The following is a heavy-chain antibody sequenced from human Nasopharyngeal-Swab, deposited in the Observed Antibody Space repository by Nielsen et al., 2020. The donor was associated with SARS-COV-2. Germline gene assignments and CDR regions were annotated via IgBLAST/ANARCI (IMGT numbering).Heavy chain of an antibody. CDR2: IYYSGST. J-gene: IGHJ5*02. V-gene: IGHV4-39*01. CDR1: GGSISSSSYY. Sequence: SATLPLTCTVSGGSISSSSYYWGWIRQPPGKGLEWIGSIYYSGSTYYNPSLKSRVTISVDTSKNQFSLKLSSVTAADTAVYYCTPTTDNYYGSGKRGWFDPWGQGTLVTVSS. D-gene: IGHD3-10*01. CDR3: TPTTDNYYGSGKRGWFDP.